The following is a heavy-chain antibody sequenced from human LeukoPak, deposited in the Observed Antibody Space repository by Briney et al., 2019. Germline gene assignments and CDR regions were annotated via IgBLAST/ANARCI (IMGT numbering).Heavy chain of an antibody. J-gene: IGHJ3*02. CDR1: GYTFTGYY. V-gene: IGHV1-2*02. D-gene: IGHD6-19*01. CDR2: INPNSGGT. Sequence: ASVKVSCKASGYTFTGYYMHWVRQAPGQGLEWMGWINPNSGGTNYAQKFRGRVTMTRDTSISTAYMELSRLRSDDTAVYYCARDWGAVADDAFDIWGQGTMVTVSS. CDR3: ARDWGAVADDAFDI.